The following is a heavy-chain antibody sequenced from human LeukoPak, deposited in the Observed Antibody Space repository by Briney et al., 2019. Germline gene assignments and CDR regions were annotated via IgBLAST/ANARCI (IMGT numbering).Heavy chain of an antibody. CDR1: GGSISSGGYY. CDR2: IYYSGST. D-gene: IGHD7-27*01. V-gene: IGHV4-31*03. Sequence: SQTLSLTCTVSGGSISSGGYYWSWIRQHPGKGLEWIGYIYYSGSTYYNPSLKSRVTISVDTSNNQFSLKLSSVTAADTAVYYCARQTETGESYYFDYWGQGTLVTVSS. CDR3: ARQTETGESYYFDY. J-gene: IGHJ4*02.